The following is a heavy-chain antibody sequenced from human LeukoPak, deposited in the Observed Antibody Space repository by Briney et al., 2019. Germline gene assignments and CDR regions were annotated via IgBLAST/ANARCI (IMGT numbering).Heavy chain of an antibody. V-gene: IGHV3-74*01. J-gene: IGHJ4*02. D-gene: IGHD2/OR15-2a*01. CDR1: GNYW. CDR3: VSFYETY. CDR2: INSDGSWT. Sequence: GGSLRLSCAASGNYWMHWVRRVPGKGLVWVSHINSDGSWTSYADSVEGRFTISKDNAKNTVYLQMNSLRAEDTAVYYCVSFYETYWGRGTLVTVSS.